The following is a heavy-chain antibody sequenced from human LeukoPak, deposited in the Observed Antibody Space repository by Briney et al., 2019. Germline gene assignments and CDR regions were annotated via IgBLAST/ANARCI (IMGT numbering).Heavy chain of an antibody. CDR2: INPNSGGT. D-gene: IGHD5-18*01. CDR1: GYTFTGYY. V-gene: IGHV1-2*02. Sequence: ASVKVSCKASGYTFTGYYMHWVRQAPGQGLEWMGWINPNSGGTNYAQKFQGRVTMTRDTSISTAYMELSRLRSDDTAVYYCAREDSYSYGSTDYWGQETLVTVSS. J-gene: IGHJ4*02. CDR3: AREDSYSYGSTDY.